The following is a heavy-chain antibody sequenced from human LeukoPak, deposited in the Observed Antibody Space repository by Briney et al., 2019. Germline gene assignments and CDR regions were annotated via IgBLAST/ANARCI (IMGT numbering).Heavy chain of an antibody. CDR1: GGTFSSYA. CDR3: ARVPHYGFFDY. J-gene: IGHJ4*02. D-gene: IGHD3-10*01. Sequence: ASVKVSCKASGGTFSSYAISWVRQAPGQGLEWMGRIIPILGIANYAQKFQGRVTITADKSTSTAYMELSSLRSEDTAVYYCARVPHYGFFDYWGQGTLVTVSS. V-gene: IGHV1-69*04. CDR2: IIPILGIA.